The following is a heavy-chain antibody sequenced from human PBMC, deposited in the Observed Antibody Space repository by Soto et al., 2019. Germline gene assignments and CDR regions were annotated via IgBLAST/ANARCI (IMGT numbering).Heavy chain of an antibody. CDR1: RYTFTGHY. CDR3: GRGRSGQIVVFS. D-gene: IGHD1-26*01. V-gene: IGHV1-2*02. J-gene: IGHJ5*02. CDR2: IGPESGAT. Sequence: AAVKVSCKASRYTFTGHYIHWVRQAPEQGPEWMGEIGPESGATRYAQRFQGRVTMTRDMSITTVYMELNNLSPDDTAVYYCGRGRSGQIVVFSWGQGTPVTVSS.